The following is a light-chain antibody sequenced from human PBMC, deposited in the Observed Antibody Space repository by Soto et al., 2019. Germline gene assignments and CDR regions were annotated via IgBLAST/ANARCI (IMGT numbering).Light chain of an antibody. Sequence: QAVVTQPPSVSGAPGQRVTISCTGSSSNIGAGSDVHWYRQLPGTAPKLLMYGVNNRPSGVPDRFSGSKSGTSASLAISGLQADDEADYYCQSYDSSLTWVFGGGTKVTVL. J-gene: IGLJ3*02. V-gene: IGLV1-40*01. CDR2: GVN. CDR1: SSNIGAGSD. CDR3: QSYDSSLTWV.